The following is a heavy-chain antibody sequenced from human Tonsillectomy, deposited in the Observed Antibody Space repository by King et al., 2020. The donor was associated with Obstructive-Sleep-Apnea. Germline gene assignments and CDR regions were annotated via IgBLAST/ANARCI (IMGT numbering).Heavy chain of an antibody. CDR2: TYSGGNT. CDR3: ARESPLIAPPHRYYGMDV. D-gene: IGHD3-22*01. CDR1: GFTVSNNY. J-gene: IGHJ6*02. V-gene: IGHV3-66*01. Sequence: DVQLVESGGGLVQPGGSLRLSCAASGFTVSNNYMNWVRQAPGKGLEWVSVTYSGGNTYYADSVKGRFTISRDNSKNTVYLQMNSLRAEDTAVYYCARESPLIAPPHRYYGMDVWGQGTTVTVSS.